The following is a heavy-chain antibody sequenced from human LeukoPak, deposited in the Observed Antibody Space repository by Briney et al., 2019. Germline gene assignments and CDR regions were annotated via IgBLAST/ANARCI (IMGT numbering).Heavy chain of an antibody. CDR1: AGSISTYY. CDR2: VDYTGST. D-gene: IGHD6-19*01. J-gene: IGHJ4*02. Sequence: NPSETLSLTCTVSAGSISTYYWSWTRQSPGKGLEWIGYVDYTGSTIYNPSVKSRVTISVDRSRNQFFLRLKSVTAADTAVYYCARQGFTGAWSYWLDYWGQGILVTVS. V-gene: IGHV4-59*08. CDR3: ARQGFTGAWSYWLDY.